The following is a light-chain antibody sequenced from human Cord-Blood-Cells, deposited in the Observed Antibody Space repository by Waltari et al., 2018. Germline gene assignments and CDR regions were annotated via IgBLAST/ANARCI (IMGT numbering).Light chain of an antibody. CDR3: SSYTSSSRV. Sequence: QSALTQPASVSGSPGQSITISCTGTSSDVGGYNYVSWYQQHPGKAPKLLIYDVSKRPSGVSNSFSGSKSDNTASLTISGLQAEDEADYYCSSYTSSSRVFGGGTKLTVL. J-gene: IGLJ3*02. CDR1: SSDVGGYNY. V-gene: IGLV2-14*01. CDR2: DVS.